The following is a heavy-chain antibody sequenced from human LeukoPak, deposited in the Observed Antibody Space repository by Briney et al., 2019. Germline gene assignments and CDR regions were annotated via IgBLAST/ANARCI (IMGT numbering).Heavy chain of an antibody. Sequence: SETLSLTCTVSGGSIRSNSYYWGWIRQPPGNGLEWLGSIYYSGSTYYINPSLKSRVTISVDTSKNQISLKLSSVTAADTAVYYCARNRYYYGSRNYGVPTWFDPWGQGTLVTVSS. CDR3: ARNRYYYGSRNYGVPTWFDP. J-gene: IGHJ5*02. CDR2: IYYSGST. V-gene: IGHV4-39*01. D-gene: IGHD3-10*01. CDR1: GGSIRSNSYY.